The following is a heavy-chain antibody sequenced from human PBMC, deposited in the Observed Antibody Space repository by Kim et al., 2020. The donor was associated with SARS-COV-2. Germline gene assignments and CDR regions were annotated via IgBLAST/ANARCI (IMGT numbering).Heavy chain of an antibody. V-gene: IGHV4-59*01. Sequence: SETLSLTCTVSGCSISSYYWSWIRQPPGKGLEWIGYIYYSGSTNYNPSLKSRVTISVDTSKNQFSLQLSSVTAADTAVYYCARDLVGYGMDVWGQGTTVTVSS. J-gene: IGHJ6*02. D-gene: IGHD1-26*01. CDR1: GCSISSYY. CDR2: IYYSGST. CDR3: ARDLVGYGMDV.